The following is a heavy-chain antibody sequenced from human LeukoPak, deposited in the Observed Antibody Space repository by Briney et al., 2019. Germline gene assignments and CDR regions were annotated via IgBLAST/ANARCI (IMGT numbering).Heavy chain of an antibody. CDR1: RFTFSSYW. V-gene: IGHV3-7*05. J-gene: IGHJ4*02. CDR3: ARDVGYDSSGSYPYYFDY. Sequence: GGSLILSCAASRFTFSSYWMTWVRQAPGKGLEWVANIKQDGGEKHYVDSVQSRFTIYRDNAKNSLYLQMNSLRAEDTAVYYCARDVGYDSSGSYPYYFDYWGLGTLVTVSS. D-gene: IGHD3-22*01. CDR2: IKQDGGEK.